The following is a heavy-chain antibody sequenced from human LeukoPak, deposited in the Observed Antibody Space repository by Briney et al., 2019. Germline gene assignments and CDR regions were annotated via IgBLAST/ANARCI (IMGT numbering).Heavy chain of an antibody. CDR3: AKNFGDSSAYYKRAFDY. J-gene: IGHJ4*02. D-gene: IGHD3-22*01. Sequence: PGGSLRLSCVASGFTINNYGMHWVRQAPGKGLEWVAVISYDGSTKFYVDSVKGRFTISRDSSKNTLYLQMNSLRAEDTAVYFCAKNFGDSSAYYKRAFDYWGQGTLVTVSS. CDR1: GFTINNYG. V-gene: IGHV3-30*18. CDR2: ISYDGSTK.